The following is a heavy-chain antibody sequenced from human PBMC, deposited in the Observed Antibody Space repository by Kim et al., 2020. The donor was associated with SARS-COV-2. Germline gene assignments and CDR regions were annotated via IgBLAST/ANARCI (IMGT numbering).Heavy chain of an antibody. CDR1: GGTFSSYA. Sequence: SVKVSCKASGGTFSSYAISWVRQAPGQGLEWMGGIIPIFGTANYAQKFQGRVTITADESTSTAYMELSSLRSEDTAVYYCARVGVVPAAMAYNWFDPWGQGTLVTVSS. CDR3: ARVGVVPAAMAYNWFDP. V-gene: IGHV1-69*13. J-gene: IGHJ5*02. D-gene: IGHD2-2*01. CDR2: IIPIFGTA.